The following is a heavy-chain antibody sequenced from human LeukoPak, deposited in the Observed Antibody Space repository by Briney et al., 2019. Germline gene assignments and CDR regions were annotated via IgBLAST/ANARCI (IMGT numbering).Heavy chain of an antibody. V-gene: IGHV4-38-2*02. Sequence: SETLSLTCTVSGYYISSGYYWGWIRQPPGKGLEWIGSIYHSGSTYYNPSLKSRVTISVDTSKNQFSLKLSSVTAADTAVYYCAREIGKHYYDSSGWGYFDYWGQGTLVTVSS. D-gene: IGHD3-22*01. CDR2: IYHSGST. CDR1: GYYISSGYY. CDR3: AREIGKHYYDSSGWGYFDY. J-gene: IGHJ4*02.